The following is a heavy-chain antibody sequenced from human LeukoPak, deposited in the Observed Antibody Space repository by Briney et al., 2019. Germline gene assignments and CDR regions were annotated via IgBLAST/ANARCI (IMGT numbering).Heavy chain of an antibody. J-gene: IGHJ4*02. CDR2: IRYDGSNN. D-gene: IGHD3-10*01. V-gene: IGHV3-30*02. CDR1: GFTFSSYV. CDR3: AFGYESGSLLTSFDY. Sequence: PGGSLRLSCAASGFTFSSYVMHWVRQAPGKGLEWVAFIRYDGSNNYYADSVKGRFTISRDTSKKTLFLQMDSLRAEDTALYFCAFGYESGSLLTSFDYWGQGTLVTVSS.